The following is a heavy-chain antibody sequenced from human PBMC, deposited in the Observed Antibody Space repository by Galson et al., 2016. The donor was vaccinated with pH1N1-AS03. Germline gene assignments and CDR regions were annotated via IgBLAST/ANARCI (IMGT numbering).Heavy chain of an antibody. CDR2: IIPMLGRG. CDR3: ARERDSSSSSIFVY. CDR1: GGTFSTNG. D-gene: IGHD6-6*01. J-gene: IGHJ4*02. V-gene: IGHV1-69*04. Sequence: SVKVSCKASGGTFSTNGFTWVRQAPGQGLEWMGRIIPMLGRGNYAQTFQGRVTIIADISTSTTYMELSNLTSEDTAIYYCARERDSSSSSIFVYWGQGTQVTVSS.